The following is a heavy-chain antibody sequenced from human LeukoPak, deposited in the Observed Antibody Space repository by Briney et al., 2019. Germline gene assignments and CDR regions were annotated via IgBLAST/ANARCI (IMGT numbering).Heavy chain of an antibody. CDR2: INIDERIT. J-gene: IGHJ4*02. V-gene: IGHV3-74*01. CDR3: FREGGD. D-gene: IGHD3-10*01. CDR1: GFTFSSYA. Sequence: GGSLRLSCAASGFTFSSYAMSWVRQAPGKGLVWVSYINIDERITGYADSVKGRFTIPRDNAKNTLYLQMNSLRAEDTAIYYCFREGGDWGQGTLVTVSS.